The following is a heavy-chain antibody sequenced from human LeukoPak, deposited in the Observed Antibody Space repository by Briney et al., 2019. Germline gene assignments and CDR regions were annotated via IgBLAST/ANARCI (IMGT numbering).Heavy chain of an antibody. D-gene: IGHD6-19*01. CDR1: GFTCSSYA. Sequence: GGSLRLWCAASGFTCSSYAMSRVRQGPGKGLKSVSAISGSGGSTYYADYVKGRFTSSRDNSKNTLYLQMNSLRAEDTAVYYCAKAKKQWLLDYWGQGTLVTVSS. CDR2: ISGSGGST. V-gene: IGHV3-23*01. J-gene: IGHJ4*02. CDR3: AKAKKQWLLDY.